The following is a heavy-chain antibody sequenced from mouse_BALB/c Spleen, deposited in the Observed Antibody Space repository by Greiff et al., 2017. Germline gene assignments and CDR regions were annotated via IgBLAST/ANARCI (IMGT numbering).Heavy chain of an antibody. CDR2: INPSSGYT. V-gene: IGHV1-4*02. J-gene: IGHJ3*01. CDR1: GYTFTSYT. Sequence: VQLQQSAAELARPGASVKMSCKASGYTFTSYTMHWVKQRPGQGLEWIGYINPSSGYTEYNQKLKDKTTLTADKSSSTAYMQLGSLTSEDYAVYYCARAIPVSWFAYWGQGTLVTVSA. CDR3: ARAIPVSWFAY.